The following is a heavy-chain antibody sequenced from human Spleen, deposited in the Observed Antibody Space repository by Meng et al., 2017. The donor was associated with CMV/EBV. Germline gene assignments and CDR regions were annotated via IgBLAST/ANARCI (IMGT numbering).Heavy chain of an antibody. CDR2: ISYSGTT. CDR3: ARESGGGGNFDY. V-gene: IGHV4-39*07. D-gene: IGHD3-16*01. Sequence: QLQQQDPGPGLVKPSETLSLTCTVSRGFISSSSYYWGWIRQPPGKGLEWIGSISYSGTTYYNPSLKSRVTISVDMSKNQFSLKLSSVTAADTAVYYCARESGGGGNFDYWGQGTQVTVSS. J-gene: IGHJ4*02. CDR1: RGFISSSSYY.